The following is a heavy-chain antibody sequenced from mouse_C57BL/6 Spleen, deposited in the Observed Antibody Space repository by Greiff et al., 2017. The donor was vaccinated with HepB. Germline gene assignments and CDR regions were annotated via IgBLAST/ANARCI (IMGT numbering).Heavy chain of an antibody. CDR1: GYTFTDYN. CDR2: INPNNGGT. D-gene: IGHD3-3*01. J-gene: IGHJ3*01. Sequence: EVQLQQSGPELVKPGASVKIPCKASGYTFTDYNMDWVKQSHGKSLEWIGDINPNNGGTIYNQKFKGKATLTVDNSSSTAYMELSILTSEDTAVYDGARWGSKPRAWFAYWGQGTLVTVAA. V-gene: IGHV1-18*01. CDR3: ARWGSKPRAWFAY.